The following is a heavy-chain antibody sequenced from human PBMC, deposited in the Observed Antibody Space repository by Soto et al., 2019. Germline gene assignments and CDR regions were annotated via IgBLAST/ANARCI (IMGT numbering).Heavy chain of an antibody. CDR1: GFTFSNFG. J-gene: IGHJ6*02. Sequence: PGGSLRLSCAASGFTFSNFGMHWVRQAPGKGLEWVAVISYDGSNKYYADSVKGRFTISRDNSKNTLYLQMNSLRAEDTAVYYFAKDYATMVRGVSYYYYGMDVWGQGTTVTVSS. CDR2: ISYDGSNK. V-gene: IGHV3-30*18. D-gene: IGHD3-10*01. CDR3: AKDYATMVRGVSYYYYGMDV.